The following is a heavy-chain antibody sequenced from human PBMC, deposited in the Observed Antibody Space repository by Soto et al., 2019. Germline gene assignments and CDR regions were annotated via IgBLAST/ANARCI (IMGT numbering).Heavy chain of an antibody. D-gene: IGHD3-10*01. CDR3: ATSYGSGYRAFDF. J-gene: IGHJ4*02. CDR1: GDTFNFYS. V-gene: IGHV1-69*04. Sequence: QVQLVQSGAEVKRPGSSVKVSCKASGDTFNFYSINWVRQAPGLGLEWMGRVNPILSMSNYAQRFQGRVTMTADKPTSTGYMELSGLRSEDTAIYYCATSYGSGYRAFDFWGQGALVTVSS. CDR2: VNPILSMS.